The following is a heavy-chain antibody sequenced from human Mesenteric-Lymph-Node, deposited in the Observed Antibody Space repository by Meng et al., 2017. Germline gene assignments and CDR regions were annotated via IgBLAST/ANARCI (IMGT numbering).Heavy chain of an antibody. V-gene: IGHV4-61*02. CDR3: ARGSVGAITEKYFDY. D-gene: IGHD1-26*01. Sequence: SETLSLTCTVSGGSISSGSYYWSWIRQPAGKGLEWIGRIYTSGSTNYNPSLKSRVTISVDTSKNQFSLKLSSVTAADTAVYYCARGSVGAITEKYFDYWGQGTLVTVSS. CDR1: GGSISSGSYY. J-gene: IGHJ4*02. CDR2: IYTSGST.